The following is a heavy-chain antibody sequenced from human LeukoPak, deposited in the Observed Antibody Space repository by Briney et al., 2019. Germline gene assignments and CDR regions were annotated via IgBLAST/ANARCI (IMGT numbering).Heavy chain of an antibody. CDR3: AREEGGYFDY. CDR1: GFSFDDYD. D-gene: IGHD3-16*01. CDR2: INWNGGST. Sequence: GGSLRLSCAASGFSFDDYDMSWVRQAPGKGLEWVSGINWNGGSTGFADSVKGRFTISRENAKNSLYLQMSSLRAEDTALYYCAREEGGYFDYWGQGTLVTVSS. J-gene: IGHJ4*02. V-gene: IGHV3-20*04.